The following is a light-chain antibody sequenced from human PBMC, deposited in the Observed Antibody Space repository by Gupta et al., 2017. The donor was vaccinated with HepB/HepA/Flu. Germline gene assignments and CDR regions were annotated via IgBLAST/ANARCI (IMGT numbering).Light chain of an antibody. Sequence: DIVMTQSPDSLAVSLGERAPINCKSSQSILYRSNNKNYLAWYQQKPGQPPKLLLYWASTRESGVPDRFSGSGSGTDLTLTISSLQAEDVAIYYCQQYYSLFTFGPGTKVDIK. CDR1: QSILYRSNNKNY. J-gene: IGKJ3*01. CDR3: QQYYSLFT. V-gene: IGKV4-1*01. CDR2: WAS.